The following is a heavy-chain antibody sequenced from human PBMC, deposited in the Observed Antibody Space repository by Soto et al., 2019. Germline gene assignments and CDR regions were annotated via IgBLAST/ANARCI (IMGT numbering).Heavy chain of an antibody. CDR2: IKQDGSEK. J-gene: IGHJ3*02. CDR1: GFTFSSYW. V-gene: IGHV3-7*01. CDR3: ARERKEVAGTVNVFDI. Sequence: GGSLRLSCAASGFTFSSYWMSWVRQAPGKGLEWVANIKQDGSEKYYVDSVKGRFTISRDNAKNSLYLQMNSLRAEDTAVYYCARERKEVAGTVNVFDIWAQGKMVTVSS. D-gene: IGHD6-19*01.